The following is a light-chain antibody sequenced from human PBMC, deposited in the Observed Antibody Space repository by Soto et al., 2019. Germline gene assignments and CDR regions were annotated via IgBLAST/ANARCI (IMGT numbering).Light chain of an antibody. CDR3: QQSYRTPIT. CDR1: QSISSY. CDR2: AAS. Sequence: TRSPRILSASVGDRVTISCRASQSISSYLNWYQQKPGKAPKLLIYAASSLQSGVPSRFSGSGSGTDFTLTISSLQPEDFAAYYCQQSYRTPITFGQGTRLEI. J-gene: IGKJ5*01. V-gene: IGKV1-39*01.